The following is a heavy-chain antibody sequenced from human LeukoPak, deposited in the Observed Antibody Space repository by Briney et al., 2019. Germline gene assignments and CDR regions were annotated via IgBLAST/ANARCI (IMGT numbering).Heavy chain of an antibody. CDR3: ARGRGSRAFDI. CDR1: GGSFSGYY. V-gene: IGHV4-34*01. Sequence: PSETLSLTCAVYGGSFSGYYWSWIRQPPGKGLEWIGEINHSGSTNYNPSLKSRVTISVDTSKNQFSLKLSSVTAADTAVYYCARGRGSRAFDIWGQGTMVTVSS. D-gene: IGHD3-10*01. CDR2: INHSGST. J-gene: IGHJ3*02.